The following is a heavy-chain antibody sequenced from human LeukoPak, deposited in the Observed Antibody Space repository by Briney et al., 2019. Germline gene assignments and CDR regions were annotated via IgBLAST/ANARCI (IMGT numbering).Heavy chain of an antibody. J-gene: IGHJ4*02. CDR2: LSPDGGTI. CDR1: GFTFSSYW. V-gene: IGHV3-74*01. D-gene: IGHD6-19*01. CDR3: ATAGQWRFDS. Sequence: GGSLRLSCVVSGFTFSSYWMHWVRQAPGKGLVWVSRLSPDGGTIDYSDSVRGRFTISRDNAKDTLYLQMNSLRVDDTAVYYCATAGQWRFDSWGLGTLVTVSS.